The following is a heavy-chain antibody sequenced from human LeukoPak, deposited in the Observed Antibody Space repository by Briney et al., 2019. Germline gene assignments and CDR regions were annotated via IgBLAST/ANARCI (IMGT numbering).Heavy chain of an antibody. V-gene: IGHV3-23*01. CDR1: GFTFSSYA. D-gene: IGHD3-10*01. CDR3: AKLLWFGDSSWFDP. Sequence: QSGGSLRLSCAASGFTFSSYAMSWVRQAPGKGLEWVSAISGSGGGTYYADSVKGRFTISRDNSKNTLYLRMNSLRAEDTAVYYCAKLLWFGDSSWFDPWGQGTLVTVSS. CDR2: ISGSGGGT. J-gene: IGHJ5*02.